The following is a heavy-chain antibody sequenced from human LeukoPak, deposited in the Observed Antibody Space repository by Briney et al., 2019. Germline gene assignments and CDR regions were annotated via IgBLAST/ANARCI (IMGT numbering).Heavy chain of an antibody. D-gene: IGHD5-12*01. J-gene: IGHJ6*03. V-gene: IGHV4-34*01. Sequence: SETLSLTCAVYGGSFSGYYWSWIRQPPGKGLEWIGGINHSGSTNYNPSLKSRVTISVDTSKNQFSLKLSSVTAADTAVYYCARGYSAYYYMDVWGKGTTVTVSS. CDR3: ARGYSAYYYMDV. CDR2: INHSGST. CDR1: GGSFSGYY.